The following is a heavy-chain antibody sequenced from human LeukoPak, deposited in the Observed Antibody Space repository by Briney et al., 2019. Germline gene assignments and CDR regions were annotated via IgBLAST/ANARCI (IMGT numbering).Heavy chain of an antibody. D-gene: IGHD3-22*01. J-gene: IGHJ5*02. CDR1: GGSISSYY. V-gene: IGHV4-59*01. Sequence: SETLSLTCTVSGGSISSYYWSWIRQPPGKGLEWIGYIYYSGSTNYNPSLKSRVTISVDTSKNQFSLKLSSVTAADTAVYYCASDSGCDNWLDPWGQGTLVTVSS. CDR2: IYYSGST. CDR3: ASDSGCDNWLDP.